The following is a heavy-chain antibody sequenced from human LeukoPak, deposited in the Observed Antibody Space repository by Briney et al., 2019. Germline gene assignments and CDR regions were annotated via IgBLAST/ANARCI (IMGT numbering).Heavy chain of an antibody. CDR3: ARDTYYYGSGIDY. V-gene: IGHV4-34*01. D-gene: IGHD3-10*01. J-gene: IGHJ4*02. CDR2: INHSGST. CDR1: GGAFSGYY. Sequence: PSETLSLTCAVYGGAFSGYYWSWIRQPPGKGLEWIGEINHSGSTNYNPSLKSRVTISVDTSQNQFSLNLNSVTAADTAVYYCARDTYYYGSGIDYWGQGTLVTVSS.